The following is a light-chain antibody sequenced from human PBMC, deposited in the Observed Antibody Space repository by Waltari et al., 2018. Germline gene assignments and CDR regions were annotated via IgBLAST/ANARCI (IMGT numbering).Light chain of an antibody. CDR3: SSYTSITTLVV. CDR1: SSDVGDYNY. Sequence: QSALTQPASVSGSPGQSITISCTGTSSDVGDYNYVSWYQQHPGKAPKLMIYDVNSRPSGVSHRFSGSKSGNTASLTISVLQAEDEADYYCSSYTSITTLVVFGGGTKLTVL. V-gene: IGLV2-14*03. CDR2: DVN. J-gene: IGLJ2*01.